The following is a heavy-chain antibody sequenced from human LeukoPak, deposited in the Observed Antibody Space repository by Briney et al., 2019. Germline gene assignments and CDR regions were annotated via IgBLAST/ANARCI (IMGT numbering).Heavy chain of an antibody. CDR1: GGSISSYY. V-gene: IGHV4-4*07. J-gene: IGHJ2*01. Sequence: SETLSLTCTVSGGSISSYYWSWIRQPAGKGLEWIGRIYTSGSTNYNPSLKSRVTMSVDTSKNQFSLKLSPVTAADTAVYYCARVKVVVAATGVGYWYFDLWGRGTLVTVSS. CDR3: ARVKVVVAATGVGYWYFDL. CDR2: IYTSGST. D-gene: IGHD2-15*01.